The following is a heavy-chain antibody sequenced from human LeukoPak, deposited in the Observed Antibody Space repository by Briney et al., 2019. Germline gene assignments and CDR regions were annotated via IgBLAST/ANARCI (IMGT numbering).Heavy chain of an antibody. Sequence: ASVKVSCKASGYTFTSYGISWVRQAPGQGLEWMGWISAYNGNTNYAQKLQGRVTMTTDTSTSTAYMELRSLRSDDTAVYYCARDQYYYGSGSYYIPRGWFDPWGQGTLVTVSS. J-gene: IGHJ5*02. CDR2: ISAYNGNT. CDR1: GYTFTSYG. CDR3: ARDQYYYGSGSYYIPRGWFDP. V-gene: IGHV1-18*01. D-gene: IGHD3-10*01.